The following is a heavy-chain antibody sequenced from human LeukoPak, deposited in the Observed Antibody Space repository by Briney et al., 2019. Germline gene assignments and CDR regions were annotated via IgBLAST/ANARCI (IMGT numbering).Heavy chain of an antibody. CDR2: IRSKANSYAT. V-gene: IGHV3-73*01. J-gene: IGHJ4*02. Sequence: GSLKLSCAASGFTFSGSAMHWVRQASGKGLEWVGRIRSKANSYATAYAASVKGRFTISRDNSKNTLYLQMNSLRAEDTAVYYCAKAPYSSSWTFDYWGQGTLVTVSS. CDR1: GFTFSGSA. D-gene: IGHD6-13*01. CDR3: AKAPYSSSWTFDY.